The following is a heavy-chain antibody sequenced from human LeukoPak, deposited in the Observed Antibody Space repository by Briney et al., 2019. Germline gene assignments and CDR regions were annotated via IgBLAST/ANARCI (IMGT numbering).Heavy chain of an antibody. J-gene: IGHJ3*02. D-gene: IGHD6-13*01. CDR3: ARGGHAGAFDI. Sequence: GGSLRLSCAASGFTFSTYAMSWVRQAPGKGLEWVSVISGSGSSTYYADSVKGRFTISRDNAKNSLYLQMNSLRAEDTAVYYCARGGHAGAFDIWGQGTMVTVSS. CDR2: ISGSGSST. V-gene: IGHV3-23*01. CDR1: GFTFSTYA.